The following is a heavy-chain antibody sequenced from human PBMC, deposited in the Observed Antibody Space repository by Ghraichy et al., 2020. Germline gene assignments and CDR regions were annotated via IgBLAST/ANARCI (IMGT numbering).Heavy chain of an antibody. CDR3: ARDRITMVRGVILYYYGMDV. J-gene: IGHJ6*02. CDR1: GFTFSSYG. Sequence: GGSLRLSCAASGFTFSSYGMHWVRQAPGKGLVWVAVIWYDGSNKYYADSVKGRFTISRDNSKNTLYLQMNSLRAEDTAVYYCARDRITMVRGVILYYYGMDVWGQGTTVTVSS. D-gene: IGHD3-10*01. V-gene: IGHV3-33*01. CDR2: IWYDGSNK.